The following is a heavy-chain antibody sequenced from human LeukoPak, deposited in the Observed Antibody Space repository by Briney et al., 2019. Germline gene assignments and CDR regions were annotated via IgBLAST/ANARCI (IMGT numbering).Heavy chain of an antibody. V-gene: IGHV3-30*02. J-gene: IGHJ4*02. CDR3: AKDLSSGFDY. Sequence: PGGSLRLSCAASGFTFSSYGMHWVRQALGKGLEWVAFIQYDEKNKYYADSVKGRLTISRDTSKNTLYLQMNSLRAEDTAVYYCAKDLSSGFDYWGQGTLVTVSS. D-gene: IGHD3-10*01. CDR2: IQYDEKNK. CDR1: GFTFSSYG.